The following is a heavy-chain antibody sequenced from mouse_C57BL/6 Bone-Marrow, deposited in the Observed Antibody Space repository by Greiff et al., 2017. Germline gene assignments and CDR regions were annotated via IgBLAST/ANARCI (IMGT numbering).Heavy chain of an antibody. Sequence: EVKLMESGGGLVQPGGSLKLSCAASGFTFSDYGMAWVRQAPRKGPEWVAFISNLAYSIYYADTVTGRFTISRENAKNTLYLEMSSLRSEDTAMYYCARLPYYCGSSYVAMDYWGQGTSVTVSS. V-gene: IGHV5-15*01. J-gene: IGHJ4*01. CDR1: GFTFSDYG. CDR3: ARLPYYCGSSYVAMDY. CDR2: ISNLAYSI. D-gene: IGHD1-1*01.